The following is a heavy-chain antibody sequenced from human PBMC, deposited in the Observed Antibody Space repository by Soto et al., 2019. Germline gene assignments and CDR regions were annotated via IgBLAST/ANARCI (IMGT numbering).Heavy chain of an antibody. CDR1: GGSISSSSYY. CDR2: IYYSGST. J-gene: IGHJ6*03. CDR3: ARLDVVVVAIYDYYYMDV. D-gene: IGHD2-15*01. V-gene: IGHV4-39*01. Sequence: SETLSLTCTVSGGSISSSSYYWGWIRQPPGKGLEWIGSIYYSGSTYYNPSLKRRVTISVDTSKNQFSLKLSSVTAADTAVYYCARLDVVVVAIYDYYYMDVWGKGTTVTVSS.